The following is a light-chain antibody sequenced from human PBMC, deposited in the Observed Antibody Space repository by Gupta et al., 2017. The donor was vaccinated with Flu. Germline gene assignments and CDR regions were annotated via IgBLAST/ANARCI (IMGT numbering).Light chain of an antibody. Sequence: QSALTQPASVSGSPGQSITISCPGTSSDVGGYNYVSWYQQHPGKAPKLMIYEVSNRPSGVSTRFSGSKSGKTASLTISGLQAEDEAGYYCSSYTSSSFVVFGGGTKLTVL. CDR2: EVS. J-gene: IGLJ2*01. CDR3: SSYTSSSFVV. CDR1: SSDVGGYNY. V-gene: IGLV2-14*01.